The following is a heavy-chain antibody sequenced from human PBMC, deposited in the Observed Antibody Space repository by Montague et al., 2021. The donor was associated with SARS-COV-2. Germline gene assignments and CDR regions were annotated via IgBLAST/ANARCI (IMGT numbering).Heavy chain of an antibody. J-gene: IGHJ3*02. Sequence: SVTLSLTCTVSGGSISSYYWSWIRQPPGKGLEWIGYIYYSGSTNXNPSLKSRVTISVDTSKNQFSLMLSSVTAADTAVYYCARRGAYSSGWYFGALDIWGQGTMVTVSS. CDR2: IYYSGST. D-gene: IGHD6-19*01. CDR1: GGSISSYY. CDR3: ARRGAYSSGWYFGALDI. V-gene: IGHV4-59*08.